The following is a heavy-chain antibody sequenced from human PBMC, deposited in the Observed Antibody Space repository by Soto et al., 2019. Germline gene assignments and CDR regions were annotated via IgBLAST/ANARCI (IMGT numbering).Heavy chain of an antibody. V-gene: IGHV4-30-2*01. CDR1: GGSISSGGYS. J-gene: IGHJ4*02. D-gene: IGHD2-21*01. CDR3: ARGNVVAIDY. Sequence: PSETLSLTCAVSGGSISSGGYSWSWIRQPPGKSLEWIGYIYHSGSTYYNPSLKSRVTISVDRSKNQFSLKLSSVTAADTAVYYCARGNVVAIDYWGQGTLVTVSS. CDR2: IYHSGST.